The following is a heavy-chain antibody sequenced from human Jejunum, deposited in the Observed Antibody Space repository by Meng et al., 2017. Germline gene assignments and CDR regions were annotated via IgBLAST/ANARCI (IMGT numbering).Heavy chain of an antibody. CDR2: ISDSGDIA. CDR1: GFTFSSSV. Sequence: GESLKISCAASGFTFSSSVMSWVRQVPGKGLEWVSVISDSGDIAFHADSVKGRFTVSRDNSKSTVHLQMNSLRVDDTAVYYCGKDSSYWGQGILVTVSS. V-gene: IGHV3-23*01. J-gene: IGHJ4*02. CDR3: GKDSSY. D-gene: IGHD3-16*01.